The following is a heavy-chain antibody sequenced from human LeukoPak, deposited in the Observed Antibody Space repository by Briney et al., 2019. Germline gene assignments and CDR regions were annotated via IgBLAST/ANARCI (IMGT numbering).Heavy chain of an antibody. CDR2: ISAYNGNT. J-gene: IGHJ4*02. D-gene: IGHD2-2*01. CDR3: AAYCRSTSCYSRGFDS. CDR1: GHTFTSYG. Sequence: ASVKVSCKASGHTFTSYGISWVRQAPGQGLEWMGWISAYNGNTNYTQKLQGRVTMTTETTTSTAYMEKRSLRSDDTAVYYSAAYCRSTSCYSRGFDSWGQGTLVTVSS. V-gene: IGHV1-18*01.